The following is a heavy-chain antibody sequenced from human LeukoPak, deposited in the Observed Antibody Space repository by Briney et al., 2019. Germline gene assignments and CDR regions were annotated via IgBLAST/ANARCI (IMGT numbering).Heavy chain of an antibody. CDR3: ALGRAVARNLY. V-gene: IGHV4-34*01. Sequence: SETLSLTCAVYGGSFSGYYWSWIRHPPGKGLEWIGEINHSGSTNYNPSLKSRVTISVDTSKNQFSLKLSSVTAADTAVYYCALGRAVARNLYWGQGTLVTVSS. CDR1: GGSFSGYY. CDR2: INHSGST. D-gene: IGHD6-19*01. J-gene: IGHJ4*02.